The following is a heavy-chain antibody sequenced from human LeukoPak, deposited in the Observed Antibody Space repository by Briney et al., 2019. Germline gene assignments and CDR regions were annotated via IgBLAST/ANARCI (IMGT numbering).Heavy chain of an antibody. CDR3: AKEKAAAGTLDWFDP. V-gene: IGHV3-23*01. CDR1: GFTFSSYA. CDR2: ISGSGGTT. D-gene: IGHD6-13*01. J-gene: IGHJ5*02. Sequence: GGSLRLSCAASGFTFSSYAMSWVRQAPGKGLEWVSAISGSGGTTYYADSVKGRFTISRDNSKNTLYLQMNSLRAEDTAVYYCAKEKAAAGTLDWFDPWGQGTLVTVSS.